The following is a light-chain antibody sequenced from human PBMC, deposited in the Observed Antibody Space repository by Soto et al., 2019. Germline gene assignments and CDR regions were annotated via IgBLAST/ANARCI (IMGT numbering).Light chain of an antibody. CDR2: GAS. V-gene: IGKV3-20*01. Sequence: EIVLTQSPGTLSLSPGERATLSCRASQSVSSSYLAWYQQKPGQAPRLLIYGASSRATGSPDRFSGSGSGTDFTLNISRLEPEDFAVYYCQKYGSSPTYTFGQGTKLEIK. CDR1: QSVSSSY. J-gene: IGKJ2*01. CDR3: QKYGSSPTYT.